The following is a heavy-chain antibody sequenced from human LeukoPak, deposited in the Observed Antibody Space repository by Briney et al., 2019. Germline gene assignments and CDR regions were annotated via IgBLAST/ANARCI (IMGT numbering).Heavy chain of an antibody. CDR2: IYHSGST. J-gene: IGHJ3*02. D-gene: IGHD2/OR15-2a*01. CDR1: GGSFSGYY. V-gene: IGHV4-34*01. CDR3: ARGLRYYRAFDI. Sequence: SETLSLTCAVYGGSFSGYYWSWIRQPPGKGLEWIGEIYHSGSTNYNPSLKSRVTISVDTSKNQFSLKLSSVTAADTAVYYCARGLRYYRAFDIWGQGTMVTVSS.